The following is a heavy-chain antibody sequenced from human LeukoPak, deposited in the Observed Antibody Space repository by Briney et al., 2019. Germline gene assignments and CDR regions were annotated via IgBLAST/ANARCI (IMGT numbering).Heavy chain of an antibody. V-gene: IGHV3-30*02. CDR2: IRYDGSNK. CDR3: AKAGYDFWSGYAFDY. Sequence: PGGSLRLSCAASGFTFSSYGMHWVRQAPGKGLEWVAFIRYDGSNKYYADSVKGRFTISRDNSKNTLYLQMNSLRAEDTAVYYCAKAGYDFWSGYAFDYWGQGTLVTVSS. D-gene: IGHD3-3*01. CDR1: GFTFSSYG. J-gene: IGHJ4*02.